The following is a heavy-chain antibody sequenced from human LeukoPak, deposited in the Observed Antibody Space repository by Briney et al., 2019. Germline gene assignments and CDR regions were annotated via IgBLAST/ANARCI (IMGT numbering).Heavy chain of an antibody. Sequence: SETPSLTCTVSGGSISSRGFFWGWIRQPPGKGPEWIGSVYYSGATYYNSSLKSRVTISVDTSKNHFSLKLSSVTAADTAVYYCARLSCSDTICPTLPYNHFDPWGQGTLVTVSS. D-gene: IGHD2-15*01. V-gene: IGHV4-39*01. CDR2: VYYSGAT. J-gene: IGHJ5*02. CDR3: ARLSCSDTICPTLPYNHFDP. CDR1: GGSISSRGFF.